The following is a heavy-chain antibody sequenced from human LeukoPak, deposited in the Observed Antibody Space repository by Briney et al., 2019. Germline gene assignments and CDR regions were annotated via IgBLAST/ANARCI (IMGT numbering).Heavy chain of an antibody. CDR3: ARGSGLNDY. CDR1: GFTFSSYA. D-gene: IGHD3-3*01. Sequence: GGSLRLSCAASGFTFSSYAMHWVRQAPGKGLEWVAVISYDGSNKYYADSVKGRFTISRDNSKNTLYLQMNSLRAEDTAVYYCARGSGLNDYWGQGTLVTVSS. CDR2: ISYDGSNK. V-gene: IGHV3-30-3*01. J-gene: IGHJ4*02.